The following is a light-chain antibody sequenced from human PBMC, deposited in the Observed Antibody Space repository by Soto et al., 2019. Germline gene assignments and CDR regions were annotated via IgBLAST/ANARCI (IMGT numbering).Light chain of an antibody. Sequence: EIVLTQSPGTLSLSPGESATLSCRASQRVSTSFIAWYQQKPGQAPRLLMYGASNRATGIPARFSGSGSGTDFTLTISSLEPEDFAVYYCQQYGSSGTFGQGTKVDI. V-gene: IGKV3-20*01. CDR3: QQYGSSGT. CDR2: GAS. J-gene: IGKJ1*01. CDR1: QRVSTSF.